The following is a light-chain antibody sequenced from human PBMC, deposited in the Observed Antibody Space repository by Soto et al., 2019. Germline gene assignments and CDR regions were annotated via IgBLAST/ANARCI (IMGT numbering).Light chain of an antibody. V-gene: IGKV3-20*01. CDR2: GTS. Sequence: EIVLTHSPGTLSLSPCERATLSFSASESVTSNFLAWYQQKPGLAPRLLIYGTSSRATGTPDRFSGSGSGTDFTLTISRLEPEDFAVYYCQQYGSSPGTFGQGTKVDIK. CDR1: ESVTSNF. J-gene: IGKJ1*01. CDR3: QQYGSSPGT.